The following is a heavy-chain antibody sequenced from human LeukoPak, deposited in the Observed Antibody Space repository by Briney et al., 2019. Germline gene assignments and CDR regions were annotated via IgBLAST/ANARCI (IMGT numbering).Heavy chain of an antibody. CDR1: GFTFSSYA. CDR2: ISGSGGST. D-gene: IGHD5-18*01. Sequence: GGSLRLSCAASGFTFSSYAMSWVRQAPGKGLEWVSAISGSGGSTYYADCVKGRFTISRDNSKNTLYLQMNSLRAEDTAVYYCAKAHSYGYYYFDYWGQGTLVTVSS. CDR3: AKAHSYGYYYFDY. J-gene: IGHJ4*02. V-gene: IGHV3-23*01.